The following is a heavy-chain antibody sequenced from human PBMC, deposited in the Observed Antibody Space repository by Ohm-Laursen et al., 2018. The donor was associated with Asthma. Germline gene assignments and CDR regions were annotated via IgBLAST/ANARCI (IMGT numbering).Heavy chain of an antibody. V-gene: IGHV1-18*04. CDR1: GYTFTDYD. D-gene: IGHD5-12*01. CDR2: ISGYNGNT. J-gene: IGHJ4*02. Sequence: SSVKVSCKASGYTFTDYDISWVRQAPGQGLEWMGWISGYNGNTKFAQKLQGRVTMTTDTSTSTAYMELRSLRSDDTAVYYCARERESGYDEFDYWGQGILVTVSS. CDR3: ARERESGYDEFDY.